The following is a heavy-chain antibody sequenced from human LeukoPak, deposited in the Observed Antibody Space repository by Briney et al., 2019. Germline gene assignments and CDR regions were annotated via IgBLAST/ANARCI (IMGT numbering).Heavy chain of an antibody. CDR3: ASGGTGDSFDY. CDR1: GFTFSSYS. V-gene: IGHV3-21*01. Sequence: PGGSLRLSCAASGFTFSSYSMNWVHQAPGKGLEWVSSISSSSSYIYYADSVKGRFTISRDNAKNSLYLQMDSLRAEDTAVYYCASGGTGDSFDYWGQGTLVTVSS. CDR2: ISSSSSYI. D-gene: IGHD3-16*01. J-gene: IGHJ4*02.